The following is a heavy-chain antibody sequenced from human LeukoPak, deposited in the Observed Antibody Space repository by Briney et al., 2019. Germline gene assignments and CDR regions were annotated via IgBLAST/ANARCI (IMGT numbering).Heavy chain of an antibody. D-gene: IGHD2-15*01. Sequence: GGSLRLSCAASGFTFSNYWMSWVRQAPGKGLEWVSAISGSGGSTYYADSVKGRFTISRDNSKNTLYLQMNSLRAEDTAVYYCANVRYCSGGSCYWYFDYWGQGTLVTVSS. V-gene: IGHV3-23*01. CDR3: ANVRYCSGGSCYWYFDY. CDR1: GFTFSNYW. CDR2: ISGSGGST. J-gene: IGHJ4*02.